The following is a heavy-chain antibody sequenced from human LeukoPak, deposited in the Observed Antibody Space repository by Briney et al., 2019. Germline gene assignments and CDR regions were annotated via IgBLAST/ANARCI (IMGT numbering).Heavy chain of an antibody. CDR3: ATYYDILTGYSPYYFDY. CDR2: IYYSGST. J-gene: IGHJ4*02. V-gene: IGHV4-39*01. CDR1: GGSISSSSYY. Sequence: SETLSLTFTVSGGSISSSSYYWGWIRQPPGKGLEWIGSIYYSGSTYYNPSLKSRVTISVDTSKNQFSLKLSSVTAADTAVYYCATYYDILTGYSPYYFDYWGQGTLVTVSS. D-gene: IGHD3-9*01.